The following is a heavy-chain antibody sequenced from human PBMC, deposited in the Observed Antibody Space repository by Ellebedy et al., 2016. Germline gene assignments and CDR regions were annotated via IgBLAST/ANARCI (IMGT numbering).Heavy chain of an antibody. CDR1: GFTVSTNY. CDR3: ARGVESGWFDP. V-gene: IGHV3-53*01. CDR2: IFSDGNT. D-gene: IGHD5-24*01. J-gene: IGHJ5*02. Sequence: GESLKISCAASGFTVSTNYMKWVRQAPGKGLEWVSAIFSDGNTYYADSVKGRFTISRDNSKNTLYLQMNSLRAEDTAVYYCARGVESGWFDPWGQGTLVTVSS.